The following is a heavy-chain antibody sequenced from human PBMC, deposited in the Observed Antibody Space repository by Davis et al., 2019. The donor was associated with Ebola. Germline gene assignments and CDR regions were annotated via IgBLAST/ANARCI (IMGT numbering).Heavy chain of an antibody. V-gene: IGHV5-51*01. CDR1: GYNFATYW. D-gene: IGHD4-11*01. CDR3: ARGTPGVSTFFFFDS. CDR2: VIPGDSDP. Sequence: GESLKISCKTSGYNFATYWIGWVRQRPGKGLDWMGMVIPGDSDPVYSPSFQGHVTISVDTSTRTVHLQWSSLKASDTGIYYCARGTPGVSTFFFFDSWGQGTPVTVSS. J-gene: IGHJ4*02.